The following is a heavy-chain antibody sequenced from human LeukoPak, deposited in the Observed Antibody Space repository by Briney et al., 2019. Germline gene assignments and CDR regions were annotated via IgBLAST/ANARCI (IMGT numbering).Heavy chain of an antibody. D-gene: IGHD2-15*01. V-gene: IGHV1-18*01. Sequence: GASVKVSCKASGYTFTNYGISWVRQAPGQGLEWMGWISAYNGNTNYAQELQGRVTMTTDPSTTTAYMELRSLRSDDTAVYYCARDKEAAPNYYGMDVWGQGTTVTVSS. CDR2: ISAYNGNT. CDR3: ARDKEAAPNYYGMDV. J-gene: IGHJ6*02. CDR1: GYTFTNYG.